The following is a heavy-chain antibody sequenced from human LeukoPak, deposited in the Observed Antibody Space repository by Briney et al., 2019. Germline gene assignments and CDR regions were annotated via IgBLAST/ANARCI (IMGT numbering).Heavy chain of an antibody. CDR1: GYTFTGYY. D-gene: IGHD6-6*01. V-gene: IGHV1-2*02. Sequence: ASVKVSCKASGYTFTGYYMHWVRQAPGQGLEWMGWINPNSGGTNYAQKFQGRVTMTRNTSISTAYMELSRLRSDDTAVYYCARVLCCGSSPDYWGPGTLVTVSS. CDR3: ARVLCCGSSPDY. CDR2: INPNSGGT. J-gene: IGHJ4*02.